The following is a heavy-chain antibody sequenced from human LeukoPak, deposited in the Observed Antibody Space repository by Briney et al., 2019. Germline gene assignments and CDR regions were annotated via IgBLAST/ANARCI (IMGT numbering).Heavy chain of an antibody. D-gene: IGHD3-9*01. CDR1: GFTFSSYG. CDR2: IWYDGSNK. CDR3: ARDGGAKAYFDWVPDY. V-gene: IGHV3-33*01. Sequence: GGSLRLSCAASGFTFSSYGMHWVRQAPGKGLEWVAVIWYDGSNKYYADSVKGRFTISRDNSKNTLYLQMNSLRAEDTAVYYCARDGGAKAYFDWVPDYWGQGTLVTVSS. J-gene: IGHJ4*02.